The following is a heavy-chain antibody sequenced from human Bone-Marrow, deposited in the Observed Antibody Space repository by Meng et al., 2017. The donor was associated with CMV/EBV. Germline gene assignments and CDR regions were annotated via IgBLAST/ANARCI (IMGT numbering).Heavy chain of an antibody. J-gene: IGHJ4*02. V-gene: IGHV3-30-3*01. CDR2: ISYDGSNK. Sequence: GGSLRLSCAASGFTFSSYAMHWVRQAPGKGLEWVAVISYDGSNKYYADSVKGRFTISRDNSKNTLYLQMNSLRAEDTAVYYCAKVIVGATSGFDYWGQGTLVTVSS. CDR1: GFTFSSYA. CDR3: AKVIVGATSGFDY. D-gene: IGHD1-26*01.